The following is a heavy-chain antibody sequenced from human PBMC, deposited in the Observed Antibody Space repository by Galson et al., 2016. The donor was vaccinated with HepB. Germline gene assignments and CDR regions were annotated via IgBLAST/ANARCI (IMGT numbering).Heavy chain of an antibody. CDR1: GFTFTSYW. V-gene: IGHV3-74*01. CDR3: ARGGVIPYYYYGMDV. J-gene: IGHJ6*01. Sequence: SLRLSCAASGFTFTSYWIHWVRQVPGEGLVWVSRINSHGSSLHSADSVKGRFTISRDNAKNTVYLQMNSLRVEDKAVYYCARGGVIPYYYYGMDVWGQGTMVIVSS. D-gene: IGHD3-10*01. CDR2: INSHGSSL.